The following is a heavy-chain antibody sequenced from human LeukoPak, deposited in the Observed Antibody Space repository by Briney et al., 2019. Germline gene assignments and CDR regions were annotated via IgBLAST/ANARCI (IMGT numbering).Heavy chain of an antibody. J-gene: IGHJ4*02. CDR1: GGSISNYY. CDR2: IYYSGST. D-gene: IGHD4/OR15-4a*01. V-gene: IGHV4-59*08. CDR3: ARLSLPSPLRARGY. Sequence: SETLSLTCSVSGGSISNYYWSWVRQPPGEGLEWIGYIYYSGSTNYNPSLKSRVTISVNTSKNQFSLELSSVTAADTAVYYCARLSLPSPLRARGYWSQGTLVTVSS.